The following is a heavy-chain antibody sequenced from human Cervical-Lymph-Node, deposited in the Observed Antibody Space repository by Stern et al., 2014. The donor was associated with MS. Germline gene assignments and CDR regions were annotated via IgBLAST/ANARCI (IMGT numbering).Heavy chain of an antibody. D-gene: IGHD1-26*01. CDR2: ISSSGSTI. CDR1: GFTFSDYY. J-gene: IGHJ4*02. V-gene: IGHV3-11*01. Sequence: VQLVESGGGLVKPGGSLRLSCAASGFTFSDYYMSWIRQAPGTGLEWVSSISSSGSTIYYADSVKCRFHISRDNAKNSLYLQMNSLRAEDTAVYYCARDLSEDYFDYWGQGTLVTVSS. CDR3: ARDLSEDYFDY.